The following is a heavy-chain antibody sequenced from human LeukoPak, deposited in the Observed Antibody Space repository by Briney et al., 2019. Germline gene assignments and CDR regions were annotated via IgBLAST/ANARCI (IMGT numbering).Heavy chain of an antibody. V-gene: IGHV1-46*01. CDR3: ARARYAGNQIDY. CDR1: GYTLTTYY. D-gene: IGHD2-8*01. Sequence: GSVKVSCKASGYTLTTYYMHWVRPAPGQGLEWMGIIIPSDGRTTFSQNFQGRVTITRDTSTSTVYMELSSLTSEDTAVYNCARARYAGNQIDYWGQGTLVTVSS. J-gene: IGHJ4*02. CDR2: IIPSDGRT.